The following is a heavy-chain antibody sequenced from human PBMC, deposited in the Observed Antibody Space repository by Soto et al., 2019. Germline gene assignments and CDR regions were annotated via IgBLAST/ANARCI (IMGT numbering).Heavy chain of an antibody. CDR1: GFRFSNYG. Sequence: QVQLVESGGGVVQPGRSLRLSCAASGFRFSNYGMHWVRQAPGKGLEWLAVIVADGTWLHYADSVRGRFTISRDNSKNTLYLPLNCLGADDTAIYFCARDDDRPDNGLDHWCKGTLVTVSS. CDR3: ARDDDRPDNGLDH. V-gene: IGHV3-33*01. D-gene: IGHD1-1*01. CDR2: IVADGTWL. J-gene: IGHJ4*02.